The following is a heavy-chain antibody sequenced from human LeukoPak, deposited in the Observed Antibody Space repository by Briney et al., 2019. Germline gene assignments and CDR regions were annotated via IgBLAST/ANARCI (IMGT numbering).Heavy chain of an antibody. CDR2: ISYDGSNK. V-gene: IGHV3-30*18. CDR1: GFTFSSYG. D-gene: IGHD6-13*01. CDR3: AKDPPSGIAAAGTSDWFDP. J-gene: IGHJ5*02. Sequence: PGGSLRLSCAASGFTFSSYGMHWVRQAPGNGLEWVAVISYDGSNKYYADSVKGRFTISRDNSKNTLYLQMNSLRAEDTAVYYCAKDPPSGIAAAGTSDWFDPWGQGTLVTVSS.